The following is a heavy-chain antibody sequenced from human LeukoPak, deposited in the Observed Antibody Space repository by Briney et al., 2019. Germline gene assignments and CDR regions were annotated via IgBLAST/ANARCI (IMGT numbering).Heavy chain of an antibody. D-gene: IGHD3-10*01. J-gene: IGHJ5*02. CDR1: GGSISSGGYY. CDR2: IYHSGST. Sequence: PSQTLSLTCTVSGGSISSGGYYWSWIRQPPGKGLEWIGYIYHSGSTYYNPSLKSRVTISVDRSKNQFSLKLSSVTAADTAVYYCARDAAITMVTNNWFDPWGQGTLVTVSS. V-gene: IGHV4-30-2*01. CDR3: ARDAAITMVTNNWFDP.